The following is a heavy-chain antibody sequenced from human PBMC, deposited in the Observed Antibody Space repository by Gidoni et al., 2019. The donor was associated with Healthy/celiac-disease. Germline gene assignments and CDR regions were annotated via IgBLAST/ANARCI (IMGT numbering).Heavy chain of an antibody. V-gene: IGHV2-5*01. D-gene: IGHD6-19*01. CDR1: GFSLSTSGVG. CDR2: IYWNDDK. CDR3: ARGQWLVPHHWYFDL. J-gene: IGHJ2*01. Sequence: QITLKESGPTLVKPTQTLTLTCTFSGFSLSTSGVGVGWIRQPPGKALEWLALIYWNDDKRYSPSLKSRLTITKDTSKNQVVLTMTNMDPVDTATYYCARGQWLVPHHWYFDLWGRGTLVTVSS.